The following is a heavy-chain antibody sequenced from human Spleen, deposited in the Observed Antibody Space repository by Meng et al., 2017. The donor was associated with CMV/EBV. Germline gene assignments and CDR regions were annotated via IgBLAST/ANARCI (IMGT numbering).Heavy chain of an antibody. D-gene: IGHD5-12*01. V-gene: IGHV3-74*01. Sequence: GGSLRLSCAASGFTFKNFWMHWVRQTPGKGLVWVSRINSDGSGATYADSVKGRFTMSRDNDKNTLYLQLSDLRAEDTAVYYCVRGASGYFNVDYWGQGSLVTVSS. J-gene: IGHJ4*02. CDR2: INSDGSGA. CDR1: GFTFKNFW. CDR3: VRGASGYFNVDY.